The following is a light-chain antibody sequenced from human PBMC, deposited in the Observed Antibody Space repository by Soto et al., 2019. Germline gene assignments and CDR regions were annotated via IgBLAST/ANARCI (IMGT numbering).Light chain of an antibody. V-gene: IGKV1-9*01. J-gene: IGKJ2*01. Sequence: DIQLTQSPSFLSASVGDRVTITCRASQGISSYLAWYQQKPGRAPKLLIYDASTLQSGVPSRFSGSGSGTEFTLTISGLQPEDFATYYCQQLNSYLMYTFGQGTKLEIK. CDR1: QGISSY. CDR3: QQLNSYLMYT. CDR2: DAS.